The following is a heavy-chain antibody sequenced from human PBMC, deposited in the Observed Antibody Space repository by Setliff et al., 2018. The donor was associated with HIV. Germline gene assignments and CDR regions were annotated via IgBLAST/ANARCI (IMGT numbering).Heavy chain of an antibody. CDR3: ARETPTIFGAYYYYYYGMDV. CDR2: ISAYNGNT. D-gene: IGHD3-3*01. V-gene: IGHV1-18*01. CDR1: GYTVTSYG. Sequence: GASVKVSCKASGYTVTSYGISWVRQAPGQGLEWMGWISAYNGNTNYAQKLQGRVTMTTDTSTSTAYMELGSLRSDDTAVYYCARETPTIFGAYYYYYYGMDVWGQGTTVTVSS. J-gene: IGHJ6*02.